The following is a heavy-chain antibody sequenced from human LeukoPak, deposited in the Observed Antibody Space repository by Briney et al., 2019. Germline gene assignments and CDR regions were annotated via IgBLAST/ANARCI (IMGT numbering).Heavy chain of an antibody. V-gene: IGHV3-23*01. CDR3: ARDLSHDSSWNINS. Sequence: PGGTLRLSCAASGFTFSSYGMSWVRQAPGKGLEWVSGISGSGGRIYYVDSVKGRFTISRDNSKNTLYLQMNSLRVEDTAIYYCARDLSHDSSWNINSWGQGTLVTVSS. D-gene: IGHD6-13*01. CDR1: GFTFSSYG. J-gene: IGHJ5*02. CDR2: ISGSGGRI.